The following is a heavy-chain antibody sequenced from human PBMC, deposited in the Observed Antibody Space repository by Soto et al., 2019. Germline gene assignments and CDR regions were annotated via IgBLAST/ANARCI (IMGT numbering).Heavy chain of an antibody. CDR1: GGSINSFD. V-gene: IGHV4-59*08. D-gene: IGHD6-25*01. CDR2: ISYSGSI. J-gene: IGHJ4*02. Sequence: SETLSLTCPVFGGSINSFDWSWIRQPPGKGLEWIGYISYSGSINYNPSLKSRVSMSVATSENKFSLKLTSLTAADTAVYYCAKHIGRGRRPPTPFDYWGQGTTVTVSS. CDR3: AKHIGRGRRPPTPFDY.